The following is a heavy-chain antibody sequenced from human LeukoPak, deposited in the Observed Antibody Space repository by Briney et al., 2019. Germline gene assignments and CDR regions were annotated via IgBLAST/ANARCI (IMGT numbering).Heavy chain of an antibody. V-gene: IGHV3-49*03. D-gene: IGHD3-10*01. CDR2: IRRKAYGGTT. J-gene: IGHJ4*02. Sequence: PGRSLTLSCLASGFTLGDYARSWFRQAPGRGVEGVGFIRRKAYGGTTEYAASVKGKFTISRDDSKSIAYLQMNSLRAEDTAVYYCARDQGSYYGSGSYYNALDYWGQGTLVTVSS. CDR3: ARDQGSYYGSGSYYNALDY. CDR1: GFTLGDYA.